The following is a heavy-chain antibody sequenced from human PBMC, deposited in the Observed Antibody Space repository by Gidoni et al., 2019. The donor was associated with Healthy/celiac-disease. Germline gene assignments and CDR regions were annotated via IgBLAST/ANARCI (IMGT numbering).Heavy chain of an antibody. V-gene: IGHV1-46*01. D-gene: IGHD2-21*01. Sequence: QVQLVQSGAEVKKPGASVKVYCKASGYLFTSYYMHWVRQPPGQGLEWMGIINPSGGSTSYAQKFQGRVTMTRDTSTSTVYMELSSLRSEDTAVYYCARAIPGGAAFDIWGQGTMVTVSS. J-gene: IGHJ3*02. CDR3: ARAIPGGAAFDI. CDR1: GYLFTSYY. CDR2: INPSGGST.